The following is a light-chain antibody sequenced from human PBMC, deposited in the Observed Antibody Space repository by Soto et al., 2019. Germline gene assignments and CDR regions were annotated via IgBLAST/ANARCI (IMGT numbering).Light chain of an antibody. V-gene: IGKV3-20*01. Sequence: EIVLTQSPGTLSLSPGERATLSCRASQSVSSSYLAWYQQKPGQAPMLLIYGASSRATGIPDRFSGSGSGTDFTLTISRLEPEDLAVYYCQQYGSSPGTFGQGTKLEIK. CDR2: GAS. CDR1: QSVSSSY. CDR3: QQYGSSPGT. J-gene: IGKJ2*01.